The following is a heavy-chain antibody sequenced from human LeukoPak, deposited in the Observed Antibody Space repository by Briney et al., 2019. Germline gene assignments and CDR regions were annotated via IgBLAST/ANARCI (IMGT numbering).Heavy chain of an antibody. V-gene: IGHV3-20*04. CDR3: ARDHDQHDAFDI. J-gene: IGHJ3*02. CDR2: INWNGGST. CDR1: GFTFDDYG. Sequence: GGSLRLSCAASGFTFDDYGMGWVRQAPGKGLEWVSGINWNGGSTGYADSVKGRFTISRDNAKNSLYLQMNSLRAEDTALYYCARDHDQHDAFDIWGQGTMVTVSS.